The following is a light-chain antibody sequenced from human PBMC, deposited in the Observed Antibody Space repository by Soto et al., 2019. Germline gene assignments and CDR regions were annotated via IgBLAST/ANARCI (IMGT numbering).Light chain of an antibody. CDR2: DAS. V-gene: IGLV2-23*01. CDR1: SGDIGNYYF. CDR3: CSYAGGSTWV. J-gene: IGLJ2*01. Sequence: QSALTQPASVSGSPGQSITISCTGGSGDIGNYYFVSWYQHHPGKAPKLIIYDASKRPSGISNRFSGSKSGNTASLTISGLQADDEATYYCCSYAGGSTWVFGEGTKVTVL.